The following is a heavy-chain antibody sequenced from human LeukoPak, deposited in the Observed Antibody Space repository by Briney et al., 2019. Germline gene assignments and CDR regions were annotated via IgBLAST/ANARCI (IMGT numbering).Heavy chain of an antibody. J-gene: IGHJ5*02. Sequence: GTSVKVSCKASGYTFTDYYMHWARQAPGQGLEWMGWINPNSGDTNYAQKFQGRVTMTWDTSISTAYTELSRLRSDDTATYYCARGQEVGSASFTIIVGLNWFDPWGQGTLVTVSS. CDR2: INPNSGDT. CDR3: ARGQEVGSASFTIIVGLNWFDP. D-gene: IGHD3-22*01. V-gene: IGHV1-2*02. CDR1: GYTFTDYY.